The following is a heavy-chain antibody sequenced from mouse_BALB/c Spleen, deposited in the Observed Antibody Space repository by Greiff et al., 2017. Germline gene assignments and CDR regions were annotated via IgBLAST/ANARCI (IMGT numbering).Heavy chain of an antibody. CDR1: GYTFSSYW. J-gene: IGHJ4*01. CDR3: AVGGRSSYAMDY. D-gene: IGHD3-1*01. Sequence: QVQLQQSGAELMKPGASVKISCKATGYTFSSYWIEWVKQRPGHGLEWIGEILPGSGSTNYNEKFKGKATFTADTSSNTAYMQLSSLTSEDSAVYYCAVGGRSSYAMDYWGQGTSVTVSS. V-gene: IGHV1-9*01. CDR2: ILPGSGST.